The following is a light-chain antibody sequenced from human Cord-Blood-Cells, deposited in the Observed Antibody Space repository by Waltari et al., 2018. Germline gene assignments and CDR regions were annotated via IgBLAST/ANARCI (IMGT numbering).Light chain of an antibody. CDR3: QQYYSTWT. Sequence: DIVMTQSPDSLALSLGERATINCKSTQSVLYSSNNKNYLAWYQQKPGQPPKLLIYWASTRESGVPDRFSGSGSGTDFTLTISSLQAEDVAVYYCQQYYSTWTFGQGPRWKSN. J-gene: IGKJ1*01. CDR1: QSVLYSSNNKNY. CDR2: WAS. V-gene: IGKV4-1*01.